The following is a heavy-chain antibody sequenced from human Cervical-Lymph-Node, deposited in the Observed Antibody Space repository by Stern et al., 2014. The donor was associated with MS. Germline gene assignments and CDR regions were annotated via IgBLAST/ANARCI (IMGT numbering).Heavy chain of an antibody. CDR1: GDTFSNYV. J-gene: IGHJ4*02. D-gene: IGHD4-11*01. Sequence: VQLVQSGSEVKKPGSSVKVSCKPSGDTFSNYVLSWVRQAPGQGLEWVGGLIPFYGATRYGRKFQGRVTITPEESTGTAFMELTNLTSDDTAIYYCALRRSYYVFWGQGTLITVSS. CDR2: LIPFYGAT. V-gene: IGHV1-69*01. CDR3: ALRRSYYVF.